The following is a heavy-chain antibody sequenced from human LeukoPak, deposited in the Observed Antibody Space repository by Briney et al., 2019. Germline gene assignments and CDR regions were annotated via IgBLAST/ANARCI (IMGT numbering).Heavy chain of an antibody. CDR1: GGSISGYH. D-gene: IGHD5-18*01. V-gene: IGHV4-59*08. CDR3: ARRKQRYYYGMDV. Sequence: PSETLSLTCTVTGGSISGYHWSWIRQPPGKGLEWIGYIYYSGSTNYNPSLKSRVTISVDTSKNQFSLKLSSVTAADTAVYYCARRKQRYYYGMDVWGQGTTVTVSS. J-gene: IGHJ6*02. CDR2: IYYSGST.